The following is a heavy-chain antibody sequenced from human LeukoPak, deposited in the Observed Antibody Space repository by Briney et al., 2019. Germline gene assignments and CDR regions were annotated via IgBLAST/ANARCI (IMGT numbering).Heavy chain of an antibody. CDR2: ISWNSCSI. D-gene: IGHD1-1*01. J-gene: IGHJ1*01. Sequence: GGSLRLSCAASGFTFDDYAMHWVRQAPGKGLEGVSGISWNSCSIGYADSVKGRFTISRDNAKNSLYLQMNSLRAEDTALYYCAKDMDRTGWYFQHWGQGTLVTVSS. CDR1: GFTFDDYA. CDR3: AKDMDRTGWYFQH. V-gene: IGHV3-9*01.